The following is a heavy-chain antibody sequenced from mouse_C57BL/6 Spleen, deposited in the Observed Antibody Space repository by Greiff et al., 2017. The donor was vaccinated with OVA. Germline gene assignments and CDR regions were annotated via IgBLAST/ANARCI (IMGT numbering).Heavy chain of an antibody. CDR1: GFSLTSYG. J-gene: IGHJ4*01. CDR2: IWSDGST. D-gene: IGHD2-2*01. CDR3: ARHGYDVKNYYAMDY. V-gene: IGHV2-6-1*01. Sequence: QVQLKESGPGLVAPSQSLSITCTVSGFSLTSYGVHWVRQPPGKGLEWLVVIWSDGSTTYNSALKSRLSISKDNSKSQVFLKMNSLQTDDTAMYYCARHGYDVKNYYAMDYWGQGTSVTVSS.